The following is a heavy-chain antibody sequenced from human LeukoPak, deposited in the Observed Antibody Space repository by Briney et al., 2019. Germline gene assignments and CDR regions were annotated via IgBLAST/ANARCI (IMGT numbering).Heavy chain of an antibody. CDR1: GGSMTGYY. CDR2: IHYSGST. J-gene: IGHJ4*02. Sequence: PSETLSLTCTVSGGSMTGYYWSWIRQPPGKELEYIGYIHYSGSTNYNPSLKSRATISIDTSKNQFSLRLSSVSAAVTALYYCVKRAGTYFDYWGQGILVTVSS. V-gene: IGHV4-59*01. CDR3: VKRAGTYFDY. D-gene: IGHD1-26*01.